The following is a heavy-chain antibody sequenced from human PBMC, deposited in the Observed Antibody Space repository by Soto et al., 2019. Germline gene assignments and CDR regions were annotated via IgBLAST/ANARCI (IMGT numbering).Heavy chain of an antibody. Sequence: GASVKVSCKASGYTFTSYGISWVRQAPGQGLEWMGWISAYNGNTNYAQKLQGRVTMTTDTSTSTAYMELRSLRSDDTAVYYCARDREPPITIFGVVPLDYWGQGTLVTVSS. CDR2: ISAYNGNT. CDR1: GYTFTSYG. D-gene: IGHD3-3*01. J-gene: IGHJ4*02. V-gene: IGHV1-18*04. CDR3: ARDREPPITIFGVVPLDY.